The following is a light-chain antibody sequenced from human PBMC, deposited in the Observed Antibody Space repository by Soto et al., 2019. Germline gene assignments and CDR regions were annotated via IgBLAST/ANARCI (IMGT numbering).Light chain of an antibody. CDR3: TSYTSSSTLDV. CDR1: SSDVGGYNY. Sequence: QSVLTQPASVSGSPGQSITIYCTGTSSDVGGYNYVSWYQQHPGKAPKLMIYEVSNRPSGVSNRFSGSKSGHTASLTISGLQSEDEADYFCTSYTSSSTLDVFGTGTKLTVL. V-gene: IGLV2-14*01. CDR2: EVS. J-gene: IGLJ1*01.